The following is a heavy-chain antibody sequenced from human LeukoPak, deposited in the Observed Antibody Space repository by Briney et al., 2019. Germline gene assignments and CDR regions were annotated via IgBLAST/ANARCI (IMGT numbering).Heavy chain of an antibody. Sequence: GGSLRLSCVASGFTFNTYWIHWVRQGPGKGLVWVSLISTNGTTTTYADSVKGRFTVSRDNAKNTLYLQMSSLRAEDAAVYYCARVGSVWNFDCGGRGTRVTVFS. D-gene: IGHD6-19*01. J-gene: IGHJ4*02. V-gene: IGHV3-74*01. CDR2: ISTNGTTT. CDR3: ARVGSVWNFDC. CDR1: GFTFNTYW.